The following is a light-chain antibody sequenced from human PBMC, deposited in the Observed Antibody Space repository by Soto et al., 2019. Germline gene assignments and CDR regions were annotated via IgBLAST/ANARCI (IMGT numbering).Light chain of an antibody. Sequence: QSVLTQPPSVSGAPGQRVTISCTGSSSNIGAGYDVHWYQQLPGTAPKLLIYDNTNRPSGVPDRFSGSKSGTSASLAITGLQAEDEADYYCQSYDISLSGSVVFGGGTKLTVL. CDR2: DNT. V-gene: IGLV1-40*01. CDR3: QSYDISLSGSVV. J-gene: IGLJ2*01. CDR1: SSNIGAGYD.